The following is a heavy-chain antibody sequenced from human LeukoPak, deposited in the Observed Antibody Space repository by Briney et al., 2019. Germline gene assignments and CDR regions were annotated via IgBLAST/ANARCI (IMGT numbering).Heavy chain of an antibody. J-gene: IGHJ4*02. CDR1: GGSISSSSYY. Sequence: PSETLSLTCTVSGGSISSSSYYWGWIRQPPGKGLEWIGSIYYSGSTYYNPSLKSRVTISVDTSKNQFSLKLSSVTAADTAVYYCARHGTQWFGELSCLDYWGQGNLVTVSS. V-gene: IGHV4-39*01. CDR2: IYYSGST. D-gene: IGHD3-10*01. CDR3: ARHGTQWFGELSCLDY.